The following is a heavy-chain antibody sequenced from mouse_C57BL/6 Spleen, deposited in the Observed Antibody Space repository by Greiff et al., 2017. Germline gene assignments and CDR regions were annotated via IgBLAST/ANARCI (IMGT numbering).Heavy chain of an antibody. V-gene: IGHV1-64*01. Sequence: QVQLQQPGAELVKPGASVKLSCKASGYTFTSYWMHWVKQRPGQGLEWIGMIHPNSGSTNYNEKFKSKATLTVDKSSSTAYVQLSSLTSEDSAVYYCARWGGYYKDAYWGQGTLVTVSA. D-gene: IGHD2-3*01. CDR1: GYTFTSYW. CDR3: ARWGGYYKDAY. J-gene: IGHJ3*01. CDR2: IHPNSGST.